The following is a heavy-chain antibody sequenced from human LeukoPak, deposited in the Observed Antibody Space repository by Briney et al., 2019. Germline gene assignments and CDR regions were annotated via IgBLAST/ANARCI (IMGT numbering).Heavy chain of an antibody. J-gene: IGHJ4*02. CDR1: GYTFTDYY. CDR2: INPNSGGT. D-gene: IGHD7-27*01. Sequence: GASVKVSCKASGYTFTDYYMHWVRQAPGQGLEWMGRINPNSGGTNYAQKFQGRVTMTRDTSISIGYMELSRLKSDDTAIYYCTADKKLGDFDYWGRGTLVTVSS. CDR3: TADKKLGDFDY. V-gene: IGHV1-2*06.